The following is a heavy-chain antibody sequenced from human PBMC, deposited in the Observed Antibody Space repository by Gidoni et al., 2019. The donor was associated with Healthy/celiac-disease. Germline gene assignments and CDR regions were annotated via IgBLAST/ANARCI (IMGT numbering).Heavy chain of an antibody. CDR1: GFTFSSYA. J-gene: IGHJ4*02. CDR3: AREARQDDY. CDR2: ISYDGSNK. V-gene: IGHV3-30-3*01. Sequence: QVQLVESGGGVVQPGRSLRLSCAASGFTFSSYAMHWVRQAPGKGLEGVAVISYDGSNKYYADSVKGRFTISRDNSKNTLYLQMNSLRAEDTAVYYCAREARQDDYWGQGTLVTVSS.